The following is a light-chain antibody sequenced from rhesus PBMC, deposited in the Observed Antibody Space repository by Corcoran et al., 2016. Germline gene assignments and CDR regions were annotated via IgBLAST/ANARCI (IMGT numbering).Light chain of an antibody. CDR1: QGITND. J-gene: IGKJ1*01. V-gene: IGKV1-25*01. Sequence: GDRVTITCRASQGITNDLAWYQQKPGATPKLLIYEASSLQSGIPSRFSGSGSGTDFTLTISSLQPEDFATSYCHHYYNTPWTFGQGTKVEIK. CDR2: EAS. CDR3: HHYYNTPWT.